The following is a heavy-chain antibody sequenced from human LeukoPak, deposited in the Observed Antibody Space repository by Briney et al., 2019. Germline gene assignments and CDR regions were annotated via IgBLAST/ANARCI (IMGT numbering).Heavy chain of an antibody. CDR1: GFTFSSYA. CDR3: AKSPHSGSYYGGFDY. V-gene: IGHV3-23*01. J-gene: IGHJ4*02. CDR2: ISGSGGST. Sequence: GGSLRLSCAASGFTFSSYAMSWVRQAPGKGLEWVSAISGSGGSTYYADSVKGRFTISRDNSKNTLYLQMNSLRAEDTAVYYCAKSPHSGSYYGGFDYWGQGTLSPSPQ. D-gene: IGHD1-26*01.